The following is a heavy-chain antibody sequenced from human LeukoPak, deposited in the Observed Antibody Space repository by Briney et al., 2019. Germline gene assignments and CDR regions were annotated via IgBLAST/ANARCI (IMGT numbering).Heavy chain of an antibody. CDR3: ARSPPAREGPTSFDY. CDR1: GYTFTSSW. V-gene: IGHV5-51*01. J-gene: IGHJ4*02. D-gene: IGHD5-24*01. CDR2: ISPGDSGT. Sequence: KCGESLKISCKDSGYTFTSSWIGWVRQMPGKGLEWMGMISPGDSGTRYSPSFQGQVTISADKSISTAYLQWSGLKASDTAMYYCARSPPAREGPTSFDYWGQGTLVTVSS.